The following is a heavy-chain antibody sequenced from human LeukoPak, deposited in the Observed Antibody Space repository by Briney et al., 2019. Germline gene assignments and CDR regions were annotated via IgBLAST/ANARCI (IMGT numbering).Heavy chain of an antibody. CDR3: ARDRYSSGWADAFDI. CDR1: GFTFSNYG. CDR2: IWYDGSNK. V-gene: IGHV3-33*08. D-gene: IGHD6-19*01. Sequence: GGSLRLSCAASGFTFSNYGMHWVRQAPAKGLEWVAVIWYDGSNKYYADSVKGRFTISRDNSKNTMYLPMNSLRADEKAVYYCARDRYSSGWADAFDIWGQGTMVTVSS. J-gene: IGHJ3*02.